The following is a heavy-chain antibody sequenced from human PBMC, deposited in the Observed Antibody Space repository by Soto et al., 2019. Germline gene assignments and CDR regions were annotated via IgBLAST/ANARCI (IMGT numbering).Heavy chain of an antibody. J-gene: IGHJ4*02. Sequence: PGGSLRLSCGASGFTFSNYYMSWIRQAPGKGLEWVSYISSTGRTIYYADSVKGRFTVSRDNAQNSLSLKLNSLRVEDTAVCYCARSYSSGWEFDYWGQGTQVTVSS. CDR1: GFTFSNYY. V-gene: IGHV3-11*01. CDR3: ARSYSSGWEFDY. D-gene: IGHD6-19*01. CDR2: ISSTGRTI.